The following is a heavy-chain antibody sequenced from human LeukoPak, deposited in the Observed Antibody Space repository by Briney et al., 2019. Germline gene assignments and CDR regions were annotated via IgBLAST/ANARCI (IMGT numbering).Heavy chain of an antibody. CDR1: GFTFSRYW. Sequence: PGGSLRLSCAASGFTFSRYWMSWVRQAPGKGLEWVASISEEGSQKFYVDSVKGRFTISRDNTKKSLYLQMNSLRADDMALYYCSRPGDYWGQGTLVTVSS. V-gene: IGHV3-7*01. CDR3: SRPGDY. J-gene: IGHJ4*02. CDR2: ISEEGSQK. D-gene: IGHD7-27*01.